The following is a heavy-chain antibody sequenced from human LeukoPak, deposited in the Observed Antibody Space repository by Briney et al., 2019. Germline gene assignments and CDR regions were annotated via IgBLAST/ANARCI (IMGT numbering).Heavy chain of an antibody. CDR3: ARGRRQIYCSSTSCPTPNWFDR. Sequence: SETLSLTRAVYVGSFSGYYWSWIRQPPGKGLEWIGEINHSGSTNYNPALKSRVTISVDTSKNQFSLKLSSVTAADTAVYYCARGRRQIYCSSTSCPTPNWFDRWGQGTLVTVSS. CDR1: VGSFSGYY. V-gene: IGHV4-34*01. J-gene: IGHJ5*02. CDR2: INHSGST. D-gene: IGHD2-2*01.